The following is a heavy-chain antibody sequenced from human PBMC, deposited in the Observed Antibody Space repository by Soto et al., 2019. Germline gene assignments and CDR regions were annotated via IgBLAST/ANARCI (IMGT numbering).Heavy chain of an antibody. Sequence: SESLRRTWSVCGGSISSSSYYWGWIRQPPGNGLERIGTIYYTGSTYYNPSPRSRVTISVDKSKNHFSLKLSSVTAADTAVYYCARHPGSSYAPLDFWGQGTMVTVS. D-gene: IGHD1-26*01. CDR3: ARHPGSSYAPLDF. V-gene: IGHV4-39*01. J-gene: IGHJ4*02. CDR1: GGSISSSSYY. CDR2: IYYTGST.